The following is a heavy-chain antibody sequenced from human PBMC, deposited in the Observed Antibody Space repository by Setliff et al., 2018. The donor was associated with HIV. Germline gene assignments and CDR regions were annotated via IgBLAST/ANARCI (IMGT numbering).Heavy chain of an antibody. D-gene: IGHD7-27*01. Sequence: SVKVSCKAFGGTFTSYAFSWVRQAPGQGLEWMGGVIPIFGSANYAQKFQGRVTITADESTSTAYMELNSLRSEDTAVYYCARDETWGSLYYGLDVWGQGTTVTVSS. J-gene: IGHJ6*02. CDR3: ARDETWGSLYYGLDV. CDR1: GGTFTSYA. V-gene: IGHV1-69*13. CDR2: VIPIFGSA.